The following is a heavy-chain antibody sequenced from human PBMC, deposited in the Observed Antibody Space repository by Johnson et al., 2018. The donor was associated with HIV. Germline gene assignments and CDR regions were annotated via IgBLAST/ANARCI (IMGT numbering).Heavy chain of an antibody. D-gene: IGHD5/OR15-5a*01. CDR1: GFTFSSYW. CDR3: TKDLYDSLVDVFDP. CDR2: IKTDGSST. J-gene: IGHJ3*01. Sequence: VQLVESGGGLVQPGGSLRLSCAASGFTFSSYWMHWVRQVPGKGLMWVSRIKTDGSSTWYADSVKGRFTISRDNAKNTLYLQMNSLRAEDTAVYYCTKDLYDSLVDVFDPWGQGTMVTVSS. V-gene: IGHV3-74*01.